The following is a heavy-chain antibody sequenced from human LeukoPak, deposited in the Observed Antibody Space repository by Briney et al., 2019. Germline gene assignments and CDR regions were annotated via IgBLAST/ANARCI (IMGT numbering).Heavy chain of an antibody. CDR2: IYTSGST. D-gene: IGHD2-15*01. J-gene: IGHJ4*02. CDR1: GGSISSYY. V-gene: IGHV4-4*07. Sequence: SETLSLTCTVSGGSISSYYWSWIRQPAGKGLEWIGRIYTSGSTYYNPSLKSRETMSVDTPKNQFSLNLTSVTAADTAVYYCARGPQCSGFSCGFDYWGQGTVVTVSS. CDR3: ARGPQCSGFSCGFDY.